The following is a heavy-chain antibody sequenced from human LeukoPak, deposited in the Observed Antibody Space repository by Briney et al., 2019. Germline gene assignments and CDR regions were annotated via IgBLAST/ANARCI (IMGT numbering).Heavy chain of an antibody. Sequence: ASVKVSCKASGYTFTSYGISWVRQAPGQGLEGMGWISACNGNTNYAQKLQGRVTMTTDTSTSTAYMELRSLRSDDTAVYYCARGGGGDDILTGYYLLYYFDYWGQGTLVTVSS. CDR1: GYTFTSYG. CDR3: ARGGGGDDILTGYYLLYYFDY. D-gene: IGHD3-9*01. J-gene: IGHJ4*02. V-gene: IGHV1-18*01. CDR2: ISACNGNT.